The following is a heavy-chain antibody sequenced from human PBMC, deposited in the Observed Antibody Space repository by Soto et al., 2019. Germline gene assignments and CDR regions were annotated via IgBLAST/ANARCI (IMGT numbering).Heavy chain of an antibody. CDR2: IYHTGNA. D-gene: IGHD4-17*01. CDR1: GDSISNSRFY. V-gene: IGHV4-39*01. Sequence: SETLSLTCSVSGDSISNSRFYWAWIRQPPGEGLEWIGSIYHTGNAYYNPSLKSRVTISVDTSKNQFSLKLTSVTAADAALYYCARDFFDRRDYTTNWFDPRGQGTLVTLSS. CDR3: ARDFFDRRDYTTNWFDP. J-gene: IGHJ5*02.